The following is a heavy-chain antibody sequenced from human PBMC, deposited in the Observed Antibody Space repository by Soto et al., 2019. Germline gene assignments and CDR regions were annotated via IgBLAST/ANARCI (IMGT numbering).Heavy chain of an antibody. CDR3: ARDWSRWDY. CDR2: ISYDGSNQ. J-gene: IGHJ4*02. CDR1: GFTFSSYA. Sequence: QVQLVESGGGVVQPGRSLRLSCAASGFTFSSYAMHWVRQAPGKGLVWVAVISYDGSNQYYADSVKGRFTISRDNSKNTLYLKMNSLRAEDTAVYYCARDWSRWDYWGQGTLVTVSS. V-gene: IGHV3-30-3*01. D-gene: IGHD2-15*01.